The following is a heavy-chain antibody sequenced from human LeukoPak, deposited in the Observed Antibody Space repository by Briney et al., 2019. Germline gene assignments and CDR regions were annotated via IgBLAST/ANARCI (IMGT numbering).Heavy chain of an antibody. Sequence: SETLSLTCTVSGRSISNYYWSWLRQPAGKGLELIGRIFPGGSTNYNPSLKSRVTISVDTSKNQFSLKLSSVTAADTAVYYCARSRCTSISCASRGAFDIWGQGTMVTVSS. CDR2: IFPGGST. CDR3: ARSRCTSISCASRGAFDI. CDR1: GRSISNYY. V-gene: IGHV4-4*07. D-gene: IGHD2-2*01. J-gene: IGHJ3*02.